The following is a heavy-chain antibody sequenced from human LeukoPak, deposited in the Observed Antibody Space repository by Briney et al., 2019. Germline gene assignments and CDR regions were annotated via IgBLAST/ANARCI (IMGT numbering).Heavy chain of an antibody. CDR2: IYYSGST. J-gene: IGHJ4*02. D-gene: IGHD3-3*01. Sequence: PSETLSLTCTVSGGSISSYYWSWIGQPPGKGREWMGYIYYSGSTNYNPSLKSRVTISVDTSKNQFSLKLSSVTAADTAVYYCARKTYYDFWSGPLFDYWGQGTLVTVSS. CDR1: GGSISSYY. V-gene: IGHV4-59*01. CDR3: ARKTYYDFWSGPLFDY.